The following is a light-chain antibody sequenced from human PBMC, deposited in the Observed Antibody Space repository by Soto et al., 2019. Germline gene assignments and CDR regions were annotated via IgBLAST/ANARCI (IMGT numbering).Light chain of an antibody. CDR3: QHYNSYST. J-gene: IGKJ1*01. Sequence: DIQMTQSPSTLSASVGDRVTITCRASQSISNWLAWYQQKPGKAPKLLIYKASSLESGVPSRFSGSGSGTAFTLTISSLQPDDFAPYYCQHYNSYSTFGQGTKVEIK. CDR1: QSISNW. V-gene: IGKV1-5*03. CDR2: KAS.